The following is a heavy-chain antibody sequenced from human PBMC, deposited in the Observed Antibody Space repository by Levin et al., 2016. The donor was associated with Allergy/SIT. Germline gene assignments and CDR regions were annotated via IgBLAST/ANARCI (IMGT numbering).Heavy chain of an antibody. J-gene: IGHJ5*02. Sequence: SETLSLTCTVSGGSISSYYWSWIRQPPGKGLEWIGYIYYSGSTNYNPSLKSRVTISVDTSKNQFSLKLSSVTAADTAVYYCARVNRGRGLLGGRGTKLFDPWGQGTLVTVSS. CDR3: ARVNRGRGLLGGRGTKLFDP. CDR1: GGSISSYY. CDR2: IYYSGST. V-gene: IGHV4-59*13. D-gene: IGHD1-7*01.